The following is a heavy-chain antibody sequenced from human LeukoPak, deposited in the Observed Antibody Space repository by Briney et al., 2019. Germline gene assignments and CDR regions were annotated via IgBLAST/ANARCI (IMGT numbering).Heavy chain of an antibody. CDR1: GFTFSNYW. CDR3: ARDGYDSSGSYFDY. J-gene: IGHJ4*02. D-gene: IGHD3-22*01. Sequence: GGSLRLSCAASGFTFSNYWMHWVRQAPGKGLVWVSRINSDGINTSYADSVKGRFTISRDNAKNTLNLQMNSLRAEDTAVYYCARDGYDSSGSYFDYWGQGTLVTVSS. V-gene: IGHV3-74*01. CDR2: INSDGINT.